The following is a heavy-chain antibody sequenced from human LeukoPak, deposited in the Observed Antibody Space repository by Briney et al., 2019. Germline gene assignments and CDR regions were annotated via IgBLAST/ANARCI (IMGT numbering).Heavy chain of an antibody. Sequence: SETLSLTCAVYGGSFSGYYWSWIRQPPGKGLEWIGEINHSGSTNYNPSLKSRVTISVDTSKNQFSLKLSSVTAADTAVYYCARHRPSEGFLGYCSSTSCRNGPYMDVWGKGTTVTVSS. CDR3: ARHRPSEGFLGYCSSTSCRNGPYMDV. D-gene: IGHD2-2*01. J-gene: IGHJ6*03. CDR1: GGSFSGYY. V-gene: IGHV4-34*01. CDR2: INHSGST.